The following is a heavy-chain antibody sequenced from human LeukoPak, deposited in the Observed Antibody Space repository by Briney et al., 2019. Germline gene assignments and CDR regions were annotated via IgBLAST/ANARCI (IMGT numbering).Heavy chain of an antibody. CDR3: ARQSRDGAFDI. Sequence: GESLKISCKGSGYNFPTYWIAWVRQMPGKGLEWVGIIYPGDSYTRYRPSFQGQVTISADKSTSTAYLQWRSLKASDTAMYYRARQSRDGAFDIWGQGTMVTVSS. V-gene: IGHV5-51*01. CDR2: IYPGDSYT. D-gene: IGHD2-21*01. J-gene: IGHJ3*02. CDR1: GYNFPTYW.